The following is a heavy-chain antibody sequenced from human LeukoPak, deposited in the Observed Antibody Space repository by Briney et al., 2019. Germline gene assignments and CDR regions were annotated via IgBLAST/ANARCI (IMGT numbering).Heavy chain of an antibody. V-gene: IGHV5-51*01. J-gene: IGHJ3*01. CDR3: ARRRCSGTNCYSAFDV. CDR1: GYTFTTYW. CDR2: IYPGVSDT. D-gene: IGHD2-2*01. Sequence: GESLKISCKGSGYTFTTYWIGWVRQMPGKGLEWMGIIYPGVSDTRYSPSFQGQVTISADKSINTAYLQWSSLKASDTAMYYCARRRCSGTNCYSAFDVWGQGTMVTVSS.